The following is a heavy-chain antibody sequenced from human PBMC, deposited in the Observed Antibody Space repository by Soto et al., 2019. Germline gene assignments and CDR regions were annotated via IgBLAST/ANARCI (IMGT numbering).Heavy chain of an antibody. J-gene: IGHJ4*02. CDR3: AKVGGSSSWYRFYFDY. D-gene: IGHD6-13*01. Sequence: EVQVLESGGGLEQPGGSLRLSCAASGFTFTSYAMTWVRQAPGKGLEWVSSISGSGGRTYYADSVKGRFTISRDNSKNTLHLEMHSLRAEDTAVYYCAKVGGSSSWYRFYFDYWGQGTLVTVSS. V-gene: IGHV3-23*01. CDR1: GFTFTSYA. CDR2: ISGSGGRT.